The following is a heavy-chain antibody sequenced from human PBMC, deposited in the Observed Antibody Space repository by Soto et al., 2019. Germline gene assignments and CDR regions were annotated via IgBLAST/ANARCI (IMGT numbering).Heavy chain of an antibody. V-gene: IGHV4-31*03. Sequence: PSQTLSLTCTVADGSISSRNYYWSWIRKHPGKGLEWIGYIYYSGSTSYNPSLKSRVTISVDTSKNHFSLKLSSVTAADTAVYYCARVFSDSSSFFDPWGQGTLVTVSS. J-gene: IGHJ5*02. CDR3: ARVFSDSSSFFDP. CDR1: DGSISSRNYY. D-gene: IGHD6-13*01. CDR2: IYYSGST.